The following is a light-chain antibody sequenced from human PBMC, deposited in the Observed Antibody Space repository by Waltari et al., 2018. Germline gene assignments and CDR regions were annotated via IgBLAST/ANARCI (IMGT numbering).Light chain of an antibody. Sequence: AVQLTQSPSSLSASVGDRVTITCRASQDSRNDLVWYLQKPGKAPKLLIYAASTLHSGVPSRFSGSGSGTDFTLTISNLQPEDFATYYCLQSHSPPYTFGQGTNLEIK. CDR3: LQSHSPPYT. V-gene: IGKV1-6*01. CDR1: QDSRND. CDR2: AAS. J-gene: IGKJ2*01.